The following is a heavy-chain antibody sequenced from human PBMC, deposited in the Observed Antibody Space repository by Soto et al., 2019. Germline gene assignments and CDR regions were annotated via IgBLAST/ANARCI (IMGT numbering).Heavy chain of an antibody. CDR1: GDSVSNNDAA. CDR3: ARVRWGSGIEH. D-gene: IGHD3-10*01. CDR2: TYYRSKWYN. Sequence: SQTLSLTCVISGDSVSNNDAALNWVRQSPSRGLEWLGRTYYRSKWYNDYAVSVKSRITINPDTSKNQFSLQLNSVTPEDTAVYYCARVRWGSGIEHWGQGTLVTVPQ. J-gene: IGHJ4*02. V-gene: IGHV6-1*01.